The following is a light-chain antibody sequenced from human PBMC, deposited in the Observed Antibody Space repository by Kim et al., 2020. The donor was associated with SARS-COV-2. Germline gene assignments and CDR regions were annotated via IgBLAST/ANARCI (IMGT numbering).Light chain of an antibody. CDR3: QQNYSTPWT. CDR2: AAS. CDR1: QSINKF. J-gene: IGKJ1*01. V-gene: IGKV1-39*01. Sequence: DIQMTQSPSSLSASVGDRVTTTCRASQSINKFLNWYQQKPGKAPKLLIYAASALQSGVPSRFSGSGSGTNFTLTISSLQPEDFATYYCQQNYSTPWTFGQGTKVDIK.